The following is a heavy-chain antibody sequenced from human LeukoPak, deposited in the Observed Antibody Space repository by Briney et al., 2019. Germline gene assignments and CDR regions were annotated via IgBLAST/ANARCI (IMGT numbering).Heavy chain of an antibody. D-gene: IGHD4-17*01. V-gene: IGHV3-23*01. Sequence: GGSLRLSCEASAFTFRAYAMNWVRQAPGKGLEWVSAVSSGGNITNYADSVKGRFTISRDTSTNTVYLQMNSLRAEDTALYFCAKRRRATSDYDAFDIWGQGTMVTVSS. J-gene: IGHJ3*02. CDR3: AKRRRATSDYDAFDI. CDR1: AFTFRAYA. CDR2: VSSGGNIT.